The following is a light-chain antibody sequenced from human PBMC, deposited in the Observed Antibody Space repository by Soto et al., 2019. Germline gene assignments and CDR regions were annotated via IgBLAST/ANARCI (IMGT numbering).Light chain of an antibody. J-gene: IGKJ2*01. Sequence: EIVLTQSPGTLSLSPGERATLSCRASQSVSSNYLAWYQQKPGQAPRLVIYGASNRATSIPDRFSGSGSETDFTLTINSLEPEDFAVYYCQQYGSSPPYTFGQGTKLDIK. CDR2: GAS. CDR3: QQYGSSPPYT. V-gene: IGKV3-20*01. CDR1: QSVSSNY.